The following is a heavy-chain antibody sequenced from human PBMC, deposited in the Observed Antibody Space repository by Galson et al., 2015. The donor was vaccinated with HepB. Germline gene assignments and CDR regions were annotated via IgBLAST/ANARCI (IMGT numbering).Heavy chain of an antibody. J-gene: IGHJ4*02. CDR2: IKQDGSEK. D-gene: IGHD3-9*01. V-gene: IGHV3-7*01. CDR1: GFTFSDYW. Sequence: SLRLSCAASGFTFSDYWMTWVRQAPGKGLEWVANIKQDGSEKHYVDSVKGRFTISRDNAKNSLYLQMNGLRAEDTAVYYCAKGFGHYFWGQGALNTVSP. CDR3: AKGFGHYF.